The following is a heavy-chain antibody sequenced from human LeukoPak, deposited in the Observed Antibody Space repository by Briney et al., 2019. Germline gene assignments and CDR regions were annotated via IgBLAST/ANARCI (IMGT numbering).Heavy chain of an antibody. CDR2: ISGSGDST. D-gene: IGHD3-10*01. Sequence: GGSLRLSCAASGFTFSIYGMSWVRQAPGEGLEWVSSISGSGDSTYYADSVKGRFTISRDNSKNTLYLQMNSLRAEDTAVYYCAKDVFTSGSLHNWFDPWGQGTLVTVSS. CDR3: AKDVFTSGSLHNWFDP. CDR1: GFTFSIYG. V-gene: IGHV3-23*01. J-gene: IGHJ5*02.